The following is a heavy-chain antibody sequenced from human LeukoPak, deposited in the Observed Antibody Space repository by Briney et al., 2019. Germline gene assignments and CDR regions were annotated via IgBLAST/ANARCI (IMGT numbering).Heavy chain of an antibody. V-gene: IGHV3-43*02. CDR3: ARDHVYGGADY. CDR2: TSGDGITT. CDR1: GFTFHNYA. J-gene: IGHJ4*02. D-gene: IGHD5/OR15-5a*01. Sequence: GGSLRLSCAASGFTFHNYAIHWVRHAPGKSREWVSLTSGDGITTYFADSVKGRFTISRDNSKSSLFLQMNSLRTEDTALYYCARDHVYGGADYWGQGTLVTVSS.